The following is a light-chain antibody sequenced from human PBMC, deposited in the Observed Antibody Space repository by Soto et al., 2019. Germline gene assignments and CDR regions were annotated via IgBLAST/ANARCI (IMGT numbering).Light chain of an antibody. CDR2: GAS. Sequence: DIQMTQSPSAMSASVGDRVTITCRASQGISNYLAWFQQKPGKVPKRLIYGASSLQGGVPSRFSGSGSGTEFTLTIGSLQPEDFATYYCLQHNSYPLTFGGGTKVDIK. CDR1: QGISNY. V-gene: IGKV1-17*03. CDR3: LQHNSYPLT. J-gene: IGKJ4*01.